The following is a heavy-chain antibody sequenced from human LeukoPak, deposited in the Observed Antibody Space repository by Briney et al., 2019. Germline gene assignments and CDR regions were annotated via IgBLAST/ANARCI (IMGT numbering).Heavy chain of an antibody. CDR2: INPNSGGT. CDR1: GYTFTGYY. Sequence: GASVKVSCKASGYTFTGYYMHWVRQAPGQGLEWMGWINPNSGGTNCAQKFQGRVTMTRDTSISTAYMELSRLRSDDTAVYYCARALSIILPGHYYYMDVWGKGTTVTVSS. CDR3: ARALSIILPGHYYYMDV. J-gene: IGHJ6*03. V-gene: IGHV1-2*02.